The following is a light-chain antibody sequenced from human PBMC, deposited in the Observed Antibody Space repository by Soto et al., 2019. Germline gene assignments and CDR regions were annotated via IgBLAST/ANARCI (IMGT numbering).Light chain of an antibody. CDR2: SNS. CDR3: AAWGDGVNFSSG. Sequence: QSVLTQPPSASGTPGQRVTISCSGSSSNNGSNAEGWYQQLPGTARKLLIYSNSQWPSGVPGRFSGSKAGTSGSLAISGLQSEEEADYRCAAWGDGVNFSSGFGTGTKVTVL. CDR1: SSNNGSNA. V-gene: IGLV1-44*01. J-gene: IGLJ1*01.